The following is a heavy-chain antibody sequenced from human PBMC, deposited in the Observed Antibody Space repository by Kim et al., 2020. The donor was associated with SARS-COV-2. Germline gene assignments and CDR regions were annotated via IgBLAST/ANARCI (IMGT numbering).Heavy chain of an antibody. Sequence: GGSLRLSCAASGFTVSSNYMSWVRQAPGKGLEWVSVIYSGGSTYYADSVKGRFTISRDNSKNTLYLQMNSLRAEDTAVYYCARDGGDSSSWYPVGYYYYGMDVWGQGTTVTVSS. D-gene: IGHD6-13*01. V-gene: IGHV3-66*01. J-gene: IGHJ6*02. CDR2: IYSGGST. CDR1: GFTVSSNY. CDR3: ARDGGDSSSWYPVGYYYYGMDV.